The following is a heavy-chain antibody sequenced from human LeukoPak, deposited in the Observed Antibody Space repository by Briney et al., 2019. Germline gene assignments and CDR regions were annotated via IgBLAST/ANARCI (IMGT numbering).Heavy chain of an antibody. CDR2: ISSNGGST. J-gene: IGHJ4*01. CDR3: VTGSLQWLANFNFDH. V-gene: IGHV3-64D*06. CDR1: GFTFSSYA. D-gene: IGHD6-19*01. Sequence: PGGSLRPSCSASGFTFSSYAMHWVRQAPGKRLEYVSAISSNGGSTYYADSVKGRFTISRDNSKNTLYLQMSSLRAEDTAVYYCVTGSLQWLANFNFDHWGQGTLVTVSS.